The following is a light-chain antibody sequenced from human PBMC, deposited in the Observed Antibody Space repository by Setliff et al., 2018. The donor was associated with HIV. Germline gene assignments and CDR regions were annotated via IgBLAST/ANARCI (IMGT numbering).Light chain of an antibody. CDR3: SSYTSSFTRV. J-gene: IGLJ1*01. Sequence: QSALTQPASVSGSPGQSITVSCTGTSSDLGDYNYVSWYQQHPGKAPKLMIYEVSNRPSGVSNRFSGSKSGNTASLTISGLQAEDEADYYCSSYTSSFTRVFGTGTQLTVL. CDR1: SSDLGDYNY. V-gene: IGLV2-14*01. CDR2: EVS.